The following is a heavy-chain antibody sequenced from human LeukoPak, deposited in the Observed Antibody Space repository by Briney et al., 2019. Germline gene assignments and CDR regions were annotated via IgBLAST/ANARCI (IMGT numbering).Heavy chain of an antibody. CDR2: INHSGST. CDR1: GGSFSGYY. J-gene: IGHJ5*02. CDR3: ARGLRFLEWLLNNWFDP. Sequence: PSETLSLTCAVYGGSFSGYYWSWIRQPPGKGLEWIGEINHSGSTNYNPSLKSRVTISVDTSKNQFSLKLSSVTAADTAVYYCARGLRFLEWLLNNWFDPWGQGTLVTVSS. V-gene: IGHV4-34*01. D-gene: IGHD3-3*01.